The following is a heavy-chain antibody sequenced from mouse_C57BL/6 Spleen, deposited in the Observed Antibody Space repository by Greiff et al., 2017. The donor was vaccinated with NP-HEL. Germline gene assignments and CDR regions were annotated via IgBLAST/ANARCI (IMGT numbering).Heavy chain of an antibody. CDR1: GYTFTDYN. J-gene: IGHJ4*01. Sequence: VQLQQSGPELVKPGASVKIPCKASGYTFTDYNMDWVKQSHGKSLEWIGDINPNNGGTIYNQKFKGKATLTVDKSSSTAYMELRSLTSEDTAVDYCARGGDTTDYYAMDYWGQGTSVTVSS. CDR3: ARGGDTTDYYAMDY. V-gene: IGHV1-18*01. CDR2: INPNNGGT. D-gene: IGHD5-1-1*01.